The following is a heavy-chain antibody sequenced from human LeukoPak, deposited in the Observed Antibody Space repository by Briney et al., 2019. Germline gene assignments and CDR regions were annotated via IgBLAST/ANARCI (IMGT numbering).Heavy chain of an antibody. CDR1: GVSISGYY. Sequence: PSETLSLTCTVSGVSISGYYCSWIRKPPGKGLEWIGYLYYPGSTKYNPSLKSRVSISLDTSKNVFSLKLSSVTATDTAVYYCARQHSRGWYYFDSWGQGTPVTVSS. J-gene: IGHJ4*02. D-gene: IGHD6-19*01. V-gene: IGHV4-59*01. CDR3: ARQHSRGWYYFDS. CDR2: LYYPGST.